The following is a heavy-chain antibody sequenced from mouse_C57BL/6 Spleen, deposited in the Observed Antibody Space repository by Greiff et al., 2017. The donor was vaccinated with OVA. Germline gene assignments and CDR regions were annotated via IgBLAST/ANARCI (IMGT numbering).Heavy chain of an antibody. Sequence: VQLQQPGAELVKPGASVKLSCKASGYTFTSYWMHWVKQRPGQGLEWIGMIHPTDGTTNYNQKFKGKATLTVDKSSSTAYMQLSSLTSEDSAVYYCAKQAYYYTKDYWGQGTTLTVSS. CDR2: IHPTDGTT. CDR3: AKQAYYYTKDY. J-gene: IGHJ2*01. V-gene: IGHV1-64*01. CDR1: GYTFTSYW. D-gene: IGHD1-1*02.